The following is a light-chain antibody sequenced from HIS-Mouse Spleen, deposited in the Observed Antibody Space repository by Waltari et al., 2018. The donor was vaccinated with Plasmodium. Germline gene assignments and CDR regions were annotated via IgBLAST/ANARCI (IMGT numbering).Light chain of an antibody. Sequence: QSALTQPRSVSGSPGQSVPISCTGTSRDVDGYTDVSWYQQHPGKAPKRMIYEVSKRPSGVPDRFSGSKSGNTASLTISGLQAEDEADYYCCSYAGSYTYVFGTGTKVTVL. V-gene: IGLV2-11*01. CDR2: EVS. CDR1: SRDVDGYTD. J-gene: IGLJ1*01. CDR3: CSYAGSYTYV.